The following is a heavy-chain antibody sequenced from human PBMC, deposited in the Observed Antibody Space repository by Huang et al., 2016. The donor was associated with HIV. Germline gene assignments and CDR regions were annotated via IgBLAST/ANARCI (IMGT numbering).Heavy chain of an antibody. CDR3: ARDPLGSGYDWGHFDN. CDR2: ISSGIRYI. V-gene: IGHV3-21*01. D-gene: IGHD5-12*01. CDR1: GFTFSSYA. Sequence: EVQLVESGGGLVKPGSSLRLSCAASGFTFSSYAMNWGRQSTGKGMEWVSSISSGIRYIYYADSVRGRFTISREDAKNSLYLQISSLRAGDTAVYYCARDPLGSGYDWGHFDNWGQGTPVTVSS. J-gene: IGHJ4*02.